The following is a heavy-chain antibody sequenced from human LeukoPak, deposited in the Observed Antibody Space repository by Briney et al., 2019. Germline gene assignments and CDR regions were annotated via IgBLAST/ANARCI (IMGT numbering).Heavy chain of an antibody. CDR2: ISYDGNNK. CDR1: GLTFSSYA. D-gene: IGHD4-17*01. J-gene: IGHJ6*02. CDR3: ARGALRYYYYYGMDV. Sequence: GRSLRLSCAASGLTFSSYAMHWVRQAPGKGLEWVSVISYDGNNKYYADSVKGRFTISRDNSKNTLYLQMNSLRAEDTAVYYCARGALRYYYYYGMDVWGQGTTVTVSS. V-gene: IGHV3-30-3*01.